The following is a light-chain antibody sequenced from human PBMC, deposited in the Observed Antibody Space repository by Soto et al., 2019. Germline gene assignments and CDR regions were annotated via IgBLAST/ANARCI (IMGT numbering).Light chain of an antibody. CDR2: DVS. CDR3: SSYTSSRTLL. CDR1: SSDVGGYNY. V-gene: IGLV2-14*03. Sequence: QSALTQPASVAGSPGQSITISCTGTSSDVGGYNYVSWYQHHPGKAPKLIIYDVSSRPSGVSNRFSGSKSGNTASLTISGLHAEVESDYYCSSYTSSRTLLFGGGTKLTVL. J-gene: IGLJ2*01.